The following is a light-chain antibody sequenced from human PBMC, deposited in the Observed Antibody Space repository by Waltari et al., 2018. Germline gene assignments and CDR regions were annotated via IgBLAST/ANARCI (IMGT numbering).Light chain of an antibody. Sequence: EIVLTQSPGTLSLSPGERATLSCRASQSVSSNYLAWYQQRPGQASRLLSHGSSSRATGIPYRFSGSGSGTDFTLTISRLEPEDFAVYYCQQYGRSWNTFGQGTKLEIK. CDR3: QQYGRSWNT. J-gene: IGKJ2*01. CDR1: QSVSSNY. V-gene: IGKV3-20*01. CDR2: GSS.